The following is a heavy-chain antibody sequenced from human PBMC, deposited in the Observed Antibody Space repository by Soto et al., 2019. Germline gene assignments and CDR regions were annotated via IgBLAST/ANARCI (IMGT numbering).Heavy chain of an antibody. CDR1: GFTFSNYV. Sequence: EVQLLESGGGLVQPGGSLRLSCAASGFTFSNYVMAWVRQAPGKGLEWVSTISGSGSNAYYADSVKGRFLISRDRSKNTLYLQMNSLRAEDTAVYYCAKDFTVYFYYMDVWGKGTTVTVSS. CDR2: ISGSGSNA. J-gene: IGHJ6*03. V-gene: IGHV3-23*01. CDR3: AKDFTVYFYYMDV. D-gene: IGHD4-4*01.